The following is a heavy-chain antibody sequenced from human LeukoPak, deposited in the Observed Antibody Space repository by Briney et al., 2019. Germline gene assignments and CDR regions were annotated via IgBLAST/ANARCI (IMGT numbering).Heavy chain of an antibody. V-gene: IGHV4-61*02. D-gene: IGHD2-2*01. CDR1: GGSISSGSYY. J-gene: IGHJ5*02. Sequence: PSQTLSLTCTVSGGSISSGSYYWSWIRQPAGTGREWIGRIYTSGSTNYNPSLKSRVTISVDTSKNQFSLKLSSVTAADTAVYYCARGIVVVPAAMKGQDWFDPWGQGTLVTVSS. CDR3: ARGIVVVPAAMKGQDWFDP. CDR2: IYTSGST.